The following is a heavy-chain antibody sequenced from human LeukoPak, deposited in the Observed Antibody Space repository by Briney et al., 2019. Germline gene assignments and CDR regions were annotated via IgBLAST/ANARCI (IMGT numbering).Heavy chain of an antibody. J-gene: IGHJ2*01. V-gene: IGHV3-53*01. CDR3: ARAGDHFHWYLDL. CDR1: GFSVSLNY. D-gene: IGHD3-3*02. Sequence: PGGSLTLSCAASGFSVSLNYMNWVRQAPGKGLEWVSILYSGSDTYYADSVKGRFTISRDSSKNMLFLHMNSLRAEDTAVYYCARAGDHFHWYLDLWGRGTLVTVSS. CDR2: LYSGSDT.